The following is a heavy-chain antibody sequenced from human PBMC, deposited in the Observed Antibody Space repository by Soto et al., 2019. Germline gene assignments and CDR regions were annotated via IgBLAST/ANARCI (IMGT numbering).Heavy chain of an antibody. Sequence: EAQLVESGGGLVQPGGSLRLSCAASGFTFSTSSMSWVRQAPGKGLEWVSYISISGSLIYYADSVRGRFTISRDNAKNSLFLAMNILSPVDTAVYYSVRESIRAAGGPYWGQGTLVTVSS. CDR1: GFTFSTSS. CDR3: VRESIRAAGGPY. V-gene: IGHV3-48*01. J-gene: IGHJ4*02. D-gene: IGHD6-13*01. CDR2: ISISGSLI.